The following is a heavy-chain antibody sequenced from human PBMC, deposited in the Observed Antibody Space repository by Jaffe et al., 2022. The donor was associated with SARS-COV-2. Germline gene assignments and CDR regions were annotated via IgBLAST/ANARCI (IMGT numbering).Heavy chain of an antibody. J-gene: IGHJ4*02. Sequence: QEQLQESGPGLVKPSETLSLTCTVSGGSLTSWYWTWIRQPPGKGLEWIGNIHYSGHTNYNPSLRSRVSISIDTSKNQFSLNLSSVTAADTAVYYCARGGAADKWAYYIDYWGQGALVTVSS. CDR3: ARGGAADKWAYYIDY. CDR1: GGSLTSWY. V-gene: IGHV4-59*01. D-gene: IGHD6-25*01. CDR2: IHYSGHT.